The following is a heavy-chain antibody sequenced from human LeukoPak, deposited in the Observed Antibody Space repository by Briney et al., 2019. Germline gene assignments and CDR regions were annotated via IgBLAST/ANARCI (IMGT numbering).Heavy chain of an antibody. CDR3: RVTTNVYDYIDV. CDR1: GGSISSGGYY. Sequence: SETLSLTCTVSGGSISSGGYYWSWIRQHPGKGLEWIGYIYYSGSTYYNPSLKSRVTISVDTSKNQVSLKLTSVTAADTAVYYCRVTTNVYDYIDVWGKGTTVIVSS. CDR2: IYYSGST. J-gene: IGHJ6*03. D-gene: IGHD1/OR15-1a*01. V-gene: IGHV4-31*03.